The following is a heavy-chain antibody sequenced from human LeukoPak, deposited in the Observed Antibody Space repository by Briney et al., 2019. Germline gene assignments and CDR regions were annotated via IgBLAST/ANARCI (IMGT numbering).Heavy chain of an antibody. CDR2: ISNDSVDK. V-gene: IGHV3-11*01. J-gene: IGHJ3*02. D-gene: IGHD3-3*01. CDR3: ARRDWVSGAVRAFDI. CDR1: GFRFSDYY. Sequence: GRSLRLSCVGSGFRFSDYYMSWIRQAPGKGLEWVSYISNDSVDKYYVDSVRGRFTISRDNAKKSMYLQMSGLKVEDTAVYYCARRDWVSGAVRAFDIWGQGTMVTVSS.